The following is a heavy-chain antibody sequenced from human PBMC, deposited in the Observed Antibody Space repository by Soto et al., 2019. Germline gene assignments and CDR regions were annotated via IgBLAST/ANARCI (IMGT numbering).Heavy chain of an antibody. CDR1: GFSLSSTRMA. J-gene: IGHJ4*02. Sequence: QITLKESGPTLVKPTQTLTLTCTFSGFSLSSTRMAVGXIRXXPGKAXEWLALIYWDDDKRYSPFLKSRLTITKDTSKNQVVLTMSXMDPVDTARYYCAHIVVAGLGYYFDYWGQGTLVTVSS. D-gene: IGHD6-19*01. V-gene: IGHV2-5*02. CDR3: AHIVVAGLGYYFDY. CDR2: IYWDDDK.